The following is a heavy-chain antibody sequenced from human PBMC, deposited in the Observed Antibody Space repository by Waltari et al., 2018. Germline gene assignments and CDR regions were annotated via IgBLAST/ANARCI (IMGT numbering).Heavy chain of an antibody. CDR3: AKRIAAANTFDY. Sequence: EVQLVESGGGLVQPGGSLRLSCAASGFTFSSYEMNWVRQAPGKGLEWVSYISSSGSTIYYADSVKGRFTISRDNAKNTLYLQMNSLRAEDTAVYYCAKRIAAANTFDYWGQGTLVTVSS. J-gene: IGHJ4*02. CDR2: ISSSGSTI. D-gene: IGHD6-13*01. V-gene: IGHV3-48*03. CDR1: GFTFSSYE.